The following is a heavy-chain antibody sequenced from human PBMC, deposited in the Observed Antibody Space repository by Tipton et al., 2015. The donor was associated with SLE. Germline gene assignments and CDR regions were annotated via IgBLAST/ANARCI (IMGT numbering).Heavy chain of an antibody. CDR2: IYYSGST. D-gene: IGHD3-10*01. V-gene: IGHV4-39*07. Sequence: TLSLTCTVSGGSISSSSYYWGWIRQPPGKGLEWIGSIYYSGSTNYNPSLKSRVTISVDTSKNQFSLKLSSVTAADTAVYYCAAYYYGSGSYYKGQFDYWGQGTLVTVSS. CDR1: GGSISSSSYY. J-gene: IGHJ4*02. CDR3: AAYYYGSGSYYKGQFDY.